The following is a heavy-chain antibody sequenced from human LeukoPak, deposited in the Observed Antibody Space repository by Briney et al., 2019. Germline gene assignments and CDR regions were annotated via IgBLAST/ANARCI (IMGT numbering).Heavy chain of an antibody. V-gene: IGHV3-11*01. CDR1: RFTFSDYY. Sequence: GGSLRLSCAASRFTFSDYYMSWIRQAPGKGLEWVSYISSSGSTIYYADSVKGRFTISRDNAKNSLYLQMNSLRAEDTAVYYCARDSHDFWSVDYWGQGTLVTVSS. J-gene: IGHJ4*02. CDR2: ISSSGSTI. D-gene: IGHD3-3*01. CDR3: ARDSHDFWSVDY.